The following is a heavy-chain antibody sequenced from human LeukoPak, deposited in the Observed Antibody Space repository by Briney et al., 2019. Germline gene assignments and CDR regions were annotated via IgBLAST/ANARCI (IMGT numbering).Heavy chain of an antibody. Sequence: SETLSLTCTVSAGSISSYYWSWIRQPPGKGLEWIGYIYYSGTTNYNPSLKSRVTISVDTSKNQFSLKLNSVTAADTAVYYCAGSHRSGWLVFDYWGQGTLVTVSS. J-gene: IGHJ4*02. CDR1: AGSISSYY. V-gene: IGHV4-59*01. CDR2: IYYSGTT. CDR3: AGSHRSGWLVFDY. D-gene: IGHD6-19*01.